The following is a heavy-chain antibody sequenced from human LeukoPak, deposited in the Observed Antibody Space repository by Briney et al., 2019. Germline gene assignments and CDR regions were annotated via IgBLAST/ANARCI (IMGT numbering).Heavy chain of an antibody. Sequence: PGGSLRLSCAASGFAFSTYWMHWVRQAPGKGPVWVSRISPDGRDTIYADSVKGRFTISKDNAKNTVYLQMNSLRAEDTAVYYCVSFYETYWGRGTLVTVSS. J-gene: IGHJ4*02. CDR1: GFAFSTYW. CDR2: ISPDGRDT. V-gene: IGHV3-74*01. D-gene: IGHD2/OR15-2a*01. CDR3: VSFYETY.